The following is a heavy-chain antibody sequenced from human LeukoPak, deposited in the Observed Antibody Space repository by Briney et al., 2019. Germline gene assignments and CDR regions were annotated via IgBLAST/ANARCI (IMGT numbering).Heavy chain of an antibody. CDR3: ARDRVTYFDY. J-gene: IGHJ4*02. CDR1: GGSISSYY. V-gene: IGHV4-59*01. D-gene: IGHD5-18*01. CDR2: IYYSGST. Sequence: SETLSLTCTVSGGSISSYYWSWIRQPPGKGLEWIGYIYYSGSTNYNPSLKSRVTISVDTSKNQFSLKLGSVTAADTAVYYCARDRVTYFDYWGQGTLVTVSS.